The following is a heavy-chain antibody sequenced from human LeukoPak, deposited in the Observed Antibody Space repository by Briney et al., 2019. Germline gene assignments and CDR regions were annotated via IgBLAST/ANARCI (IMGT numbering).Heavy chain of an antibody. CDR2: ISSEGKTT. CDR1: GFIFSPYA. Sequence: GGSLRLSCSASGFIFSPYAMHWVRQAPGKGLEYVSSISSEGKTTYYADSVKGRFTISRDTSKNTLYLQMNSLRAEDTAVYYCAKGYSSSWSRYFDYWGQGTLVTVSS. D-gene: IGHD6-13*01. J-gene: IGHJ4*02. CDR3: AKGYSSSWSRYFDY. V-gene: IGHV3-64*04.